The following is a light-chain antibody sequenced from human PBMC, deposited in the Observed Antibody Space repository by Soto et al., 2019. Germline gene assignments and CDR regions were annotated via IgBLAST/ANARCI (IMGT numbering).Light chain of an antibody. CDR3: KQRSNWPRT. J-gene: IGKJ1*01. CDR1: QSVSSY. V-gene: IGKV3-11*01. CDR2: DAS. Sequence: EIVLTQSPATLSLSPGERATLSCRASQSVSSYLAWYQQKPGQAPRLLIYDASNRATGIQARFSGSGSGTDFTLTIRSLEPEDFAVYYCKQRSNWPRTFGQGTKVDIK.